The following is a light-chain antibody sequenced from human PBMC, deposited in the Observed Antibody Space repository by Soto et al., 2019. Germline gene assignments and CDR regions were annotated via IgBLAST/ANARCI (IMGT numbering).Light chain of an antibody. J-gene: IGKJ1*01. Sequence: DSEMTQSPSTLSASVGDRVTITCRASQTISMWLAWYQQKPGKAPKFLIYDASTLESGVPSRFSGSGYGTEFTLTISSLQPDDFATYYCQQYDTYPWTFGQGTKVDI. CDR2: DAS. CDR3: QQYDTYPWT. V-gene: IGKV1-5*01. CDR1: QTISMW.